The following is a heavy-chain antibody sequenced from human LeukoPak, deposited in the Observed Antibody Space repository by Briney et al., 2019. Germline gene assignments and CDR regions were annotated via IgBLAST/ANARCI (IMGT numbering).Heavy chain of an antibody. V-gene: IGHV1-18*01. Sequence: ASVKVSCKASGYTFTSYGISWVRQPPGQGLEWMGWISAYNGNTNYAQKLQGRVTMTTDTSTSTAYMELRSLRSDDTAVYYCARDWATYYYGSGSYWPFDYWGQGTLVTVSS. D-gene: IGHD3-10*01. CDR1: GYTFTSYG. J-gene: IGHJ4*02. CDR3: ARDWATYYYGSGSYWPFDY. CDR2: ISAYNGNT.